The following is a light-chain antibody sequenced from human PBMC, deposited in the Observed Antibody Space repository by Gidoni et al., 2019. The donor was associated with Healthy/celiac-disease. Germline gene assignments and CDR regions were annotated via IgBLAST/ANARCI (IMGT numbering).Light chain of an antibody. CDR1: QSVSSN. Sequence: EIVMTHSPATLSVSPGERATLSCRASQSVSSNLAWYQQKPGQAPRLLLYGASTRATGIPARCSGSGSGTEFTLTISSRQSEDFAVYYCQQYNNWTPWTFGQGTKVEIK. J-gene: IGKJ1*01. CDR3: QQYNNWTPWT. V-gene: IGKV3-15*01. CDR2: GAS.